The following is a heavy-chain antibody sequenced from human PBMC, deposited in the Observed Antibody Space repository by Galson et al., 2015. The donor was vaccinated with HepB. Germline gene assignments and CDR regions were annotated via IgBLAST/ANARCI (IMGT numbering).Heavy chain of an antibody. Sequence: SLRLSCAASGFTFSSYAMSWVRQAPGKGLEWVSYISSSSSSIYYADSVKGRFTISRDNAKNSLYLQMSSLRAEDTAVYYCARTVNQDYWGQGTLVTVSS. CDR2: ISSSSSSI. CDR3: ARTVNQDY. V-gene: IGHV3-48*01. CDR1: GFTFSSYA. D-gene: IGHD1-14*01. J-gene: IGHJ4*02.